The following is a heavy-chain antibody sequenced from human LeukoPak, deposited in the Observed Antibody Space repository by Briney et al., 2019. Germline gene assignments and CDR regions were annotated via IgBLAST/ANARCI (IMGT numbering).Heavy chain of an antibody. CDR3: ARRGVAGTEYYFDY. V-gene: IGHV3-11*03. J-gene: IGHJ4*02. D-gene: IGHD6-19*01. CDR1: GFMFTDYY. CDR2: ISHSSAYT. Sequence: PGGSLRLSCAASGFMFTDYYMSWFRQTPGKGLVWLSYISHSSAYTNFADSVKGRFTISRDNAKNSLYLQVNSLRVEDTAVYYCARRGVAGTEYYFDYWGQGTLVTVSS.